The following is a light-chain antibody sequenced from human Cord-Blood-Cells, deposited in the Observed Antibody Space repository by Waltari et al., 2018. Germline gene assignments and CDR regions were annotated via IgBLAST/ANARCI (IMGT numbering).Light chain of an antibody. CDR1: QSISSW. CDR2: DAS. Sequence: TLSASVGDRVTITCRASQSISSWLAWYQQKPGKAPKLLIYDASSLESGVPSRFSGSGSGTEFTLTISSLQPDDFATYYCQQYNSYPITFGQGTRLEIK. V-gene: IGKV1-5*01. CDR3: QQYNSYPIT. J-gene: IGKJ5*01.